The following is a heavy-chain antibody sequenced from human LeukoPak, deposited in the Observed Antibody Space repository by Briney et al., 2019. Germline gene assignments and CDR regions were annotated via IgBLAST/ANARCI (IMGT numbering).Heavy chain of an antibody. Sequence: LGGSLRLSCAASGFTFTRYWMHWVRQAPGKGLVWVSRINTDGSSTAYADSVKGRFTISRDNAKNTVYLQMNSLRAEDTAVYYCVPQGGVAAYPNWGQGTLVIVSS. CDR1: GFTFTRYW. V-gene: IGHV3-74*01. CDR3: VPQGGVAAYPN. J-gene: IGHJ4*02. D-gene: IGHD2-15*01. CDR2: INTDGSST.